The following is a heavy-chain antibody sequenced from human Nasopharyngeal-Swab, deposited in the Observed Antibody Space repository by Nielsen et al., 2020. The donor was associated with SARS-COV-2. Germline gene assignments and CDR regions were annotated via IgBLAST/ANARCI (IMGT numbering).Heavy chain of an antibody. V-gene: IGHV3-9*03. Sequence: VRQAPGKGLEWISGISWNSANIGYADPVKGRFTISRDNAKNSLHLQMNSLRAEDMAVYYCAKSTGNYYYYGVEVWGQGTTVTVSS. D-gene: IGHD3-10*01. CDR3: AKSTGNYYYYGVEV. CDR2: ISWNSANI. J-gene: IGHJ6*02.